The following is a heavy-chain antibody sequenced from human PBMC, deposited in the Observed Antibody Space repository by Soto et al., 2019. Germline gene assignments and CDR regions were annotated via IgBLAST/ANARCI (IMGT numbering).Heavy chain of an antibody. V-gene: IGHV3-23*01. CDR3: AKVLGISTGYHREGPFDY. CDR1: GFIFSTYA. J-gene: IGHJ4*02. D-gene: IGHD3-9*01. Sequence: PGGSLRLSCVASGFIFSTYAMSWVRQAPGKGLEWVSGISGGGDSTYYADSVKGRFTISRDNSKNTLYLLMNSLTAEDTAIYYCAKVLGISTGYHREGPFDYWGQGALVTVSS. CDR2: ISGGGDST.